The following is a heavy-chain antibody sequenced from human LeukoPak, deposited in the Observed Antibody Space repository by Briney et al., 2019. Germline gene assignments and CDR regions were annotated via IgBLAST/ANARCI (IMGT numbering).Heavy chain of an antibody. CDR2: IYYSGST. CDR3: ARGYYDDSSGPALFDY. CDR1: GGSISSISYY. V-gene: IGHV4-39*01. Sequence: SETLSLTCTVSGGSISSISYYWGWIRQPPGKGLERIGNIYYSGSTYYNPSLNSRVTIPVDTSKNQFSLKLSSVTAAGTAVYFCARGYYDDSSGPALFDYWGQGTLVTVSS. D-gene: IGHD3-22*01. J-gene: IGHJ4*02.